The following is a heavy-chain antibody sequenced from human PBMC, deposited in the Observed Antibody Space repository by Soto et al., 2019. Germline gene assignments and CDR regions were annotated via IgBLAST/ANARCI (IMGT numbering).Heavy chain of an antibody. Sequence: PGGSLRLSCAASGFTFSSYGMHWVRQAPGKGLEWVAVIWYDGSNKYYADSVKGRFTISRDNSKNTLYLQMNSLRAEDTAVYYCARVGLNWNDGRDAFDIRGQGSMVTGSS. CDR3: ARVGLNWNDGRDAFDI. D-gene: IGHD1-20*01. V-gene: IGHV3-33*08. CDR1: GFTFSSYG. CDR2: IWYDGSNK. J-gene: IGHJ3*02.